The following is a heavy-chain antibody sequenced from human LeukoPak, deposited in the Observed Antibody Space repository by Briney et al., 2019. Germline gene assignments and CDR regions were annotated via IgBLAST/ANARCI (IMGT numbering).Heavy chain of an antibody. V-gene: IGHV4-59*01. CDR3: ARDRYNSGLDV. CDR1: GGSISSYY. CDR2: IYYSGST. J-gene: IGHJ6*04. Sequence: SETLSLTCTVSGGSISSYYWSWIRQPPGKGLEWIGYIYYSGSTNYNPSLKSRVTISVDTSKNQFSLKLSSVTAADTAVYYSARDRYNSGLDVWGKGTTVTVSS.